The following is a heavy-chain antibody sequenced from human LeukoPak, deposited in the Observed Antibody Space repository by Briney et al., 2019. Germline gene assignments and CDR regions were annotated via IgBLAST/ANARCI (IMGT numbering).Heavy chain of an antibody. CDR1: GFTFSSYA. D-gene: IGHD6-13*01. Sequence: GGSLRLSCAASGFTFSSYAMHWVRQAPGKGLEWVAVISYDGSNKYYAGSVKGRFTISRDNSKNTLYLQMNSLRAEDTAVYYCARDTQPIAAAGTFQYWGQGTLVTVSS. CDR3: ARDTQPIAAAGTFQY. J-gene: IGHJ4*02. CDR2: ISYDGSNK. V-gene: IGHV3-30-3*01.